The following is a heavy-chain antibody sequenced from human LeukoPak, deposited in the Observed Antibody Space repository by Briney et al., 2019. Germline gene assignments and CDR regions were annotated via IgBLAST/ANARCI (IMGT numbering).Heavy chain of an antibody. V-gene: IGHV1-8*01. Sequence: ASVKVSCKASGYTFTSYDINWVRQATGQGLEGMGWMNSNSGNTGNAQKFQGRVPMTGNTSISTAYMQLSSLRSEDTAVYYCARGPTWRGGPYYFDYWGQGTLVTVSS. D-gene: IGHD3-10*01. CDR1: GYTFTSYD. J-gene: IGHJ4*02. CDR3: ARGPTWRGGPYYFDY. CDR2: MNSNSGNT.